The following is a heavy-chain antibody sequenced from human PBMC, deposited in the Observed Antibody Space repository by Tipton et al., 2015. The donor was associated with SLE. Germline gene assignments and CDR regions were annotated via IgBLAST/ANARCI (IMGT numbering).Heavy chain of an antibody. J-gene: IGHJ4*02. V-gene: IGHV4-59*12. D-gene: IGHD3-22*01. CDR2: ISHSGST. CDR1: GGSISSSY. CDR3: ARDEYRYDTTGYHLLGHFDF. Sequence: TLSLTCTVSGGSISSSYWIWIRQPPGRGLEWIGYISHSGSTNYSPSLKSRVIISVDTSKNQFSLNLSSVTAADTAVYYCARDEYRYDTTGYHLLGHFDFWGQGTLVTVSS.